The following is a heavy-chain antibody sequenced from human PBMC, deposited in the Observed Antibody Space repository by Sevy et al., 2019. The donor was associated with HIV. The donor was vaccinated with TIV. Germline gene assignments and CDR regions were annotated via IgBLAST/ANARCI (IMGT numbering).Heavy chain of an antibody. Sequence: GGSLRLSCAASGFSFSSFAMIWVRLAPAKGLEWVSVICGGDGSTDYADSVKGRFTISRDNSKNTVYLQMISLRAEDTALYYCAKACHSDYFGADTLDIWGQGTMVTVSS. CDR2: ICGGDGST. J-gene: IGHJ3*02. CDR1: GFSFSSFA. V-gene: IGHV3-23*01. CDR3: AKACHSDYFGADTLDI. D-gene: IGHD3-22*01.